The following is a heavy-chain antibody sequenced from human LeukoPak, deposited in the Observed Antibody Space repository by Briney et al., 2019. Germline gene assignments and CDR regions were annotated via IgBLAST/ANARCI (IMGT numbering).Heavy chain of an antibody. CDR3: ARRSGQDIVATFRRRYYFDY. Sequence: PSETLSLTCTVSGYSISSGYYWGWIRQPPGKGLEWIGEINHSGSTNYNPSLKSRVTISINTSKNQFSLKLSSVTAADTAVYYCARRSGQDIVATFRRRYYFDYWGQGTLVTVSS. CDR2: INHSGST. D-gene: IGHD5-12*01. CDR1: GYSISSGYY. J-gene: IGHJ4*02. V-gene: IGHV4-38-2*02.